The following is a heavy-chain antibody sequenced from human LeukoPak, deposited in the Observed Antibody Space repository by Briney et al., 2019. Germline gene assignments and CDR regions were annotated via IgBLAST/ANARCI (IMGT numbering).Heavy chain of an antibody. CDR2: ITGSGGST. V-gene: IGHV3-23*01. CDR3: ASLSGTYGNYFDY. CDR1: GFTFSNFA. D-gene: IGHD1-26*01. J-gene: IGHJ4*02. Sequence: QPGGSLRLSCAASGFTFSNFAMSWVRQAPGKGLEWVSAITGSGGSTYFADSVKGRFTISRDNAKNSLYLQMNSLRAEDTAVYYCASLSGTYGNYFDYWGQGTLVTVSS.